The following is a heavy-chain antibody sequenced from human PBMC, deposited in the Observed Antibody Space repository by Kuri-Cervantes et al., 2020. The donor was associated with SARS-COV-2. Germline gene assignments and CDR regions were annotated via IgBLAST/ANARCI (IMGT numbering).Heavy chain of an antibody. V-gene: IGHV4-38-2*02. CDR2: IYHSGST. CDR1: GYSISSGYY. CDR3: AREDAVPAARPDY. D-gene: IGHD2-2*01. Sequence: ESLKISCAVSGYSISSGYYWGWIRQPPGKGLEWIGSIYHSGSTYYNPSLKSRVTISVDTSKNQFSLKLSSVTAADTAVYYCAREDAVPAARPDYWGQGTLVTVSS. J-gene: IGHJ4*02.